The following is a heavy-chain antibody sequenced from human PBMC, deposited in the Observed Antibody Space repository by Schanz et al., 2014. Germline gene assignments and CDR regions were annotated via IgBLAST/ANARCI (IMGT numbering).Heavy chain of an antibody. CDR2: IKISGDV. Sequence: EVQLVESGGNLVQPGGSLRLSCVASGFTFSSHSMNWVRQAPGQGLEWISYIKISGDVFYTDSVKGRFTISRDNAKSSLYLQMSSLRDEDTAIYYCVRDYNWGFDNWGQGTLVTVSS. V-gene: IGHV3-48*02. CDR1: GFTFSSHS. J-gene: IGHJ4*02. D-gene: IGHD7-27*01. CDR3: VRDYNWGFDN.